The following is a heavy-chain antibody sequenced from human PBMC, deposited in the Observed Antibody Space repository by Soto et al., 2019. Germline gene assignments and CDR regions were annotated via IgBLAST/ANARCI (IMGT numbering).Heavy chain of an antibody. Sequence: QVQLQESGPGLVKPSETLSLTCTVSGCSISSYYWSCIRQPPGKVLEWIGYIYYSGSTNYNPSLKSRVTIPVDTSKNQFSLKLNSMTAADTAVYYCARHNYGSGSTYFDYWGKGTLVTVSS. J-gene: IGHJ4*02. CDR1: GCSISSYY. D-gene: IGHD3-10*01. CDR3: ARHNYGSGSTYFDY. CDR2: IYYSGST. V-gene: IGHV4-59*08.